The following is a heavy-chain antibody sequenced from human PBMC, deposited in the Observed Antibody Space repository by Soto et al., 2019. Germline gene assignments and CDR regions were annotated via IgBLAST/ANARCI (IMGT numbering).Heavy chain of an antibody. CDR3: ARDNCYETDY. D-gene: IGHD2-21*01. CDR2: ISAYNGNT. Sequence: QVQLVQSGAEVKKPGASVKVSCKASGYTFTSYGISWVLQAPGQGLEWKGWISAYNGNTNYAQKLKGRATMNTDTSTSTAYTELKSLTSDDTSVYYCARDNCYETDYWGQGTLVTVSS. J-gene: IGHJ4*02. CDR1: GYTFTSYG. V-gene: IGHV1-18*01.